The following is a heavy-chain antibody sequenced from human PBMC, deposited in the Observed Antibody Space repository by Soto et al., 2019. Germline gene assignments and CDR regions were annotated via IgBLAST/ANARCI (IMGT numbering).Heavy chain of an antibody. V-gene: IGHV3-21*01. CDR1: LFTFSSYS. J-gene: IGHJ4*02. D-gene: IGHD5-12*01. Sequence: GGSLRLACAASLFTFSSYSMNWVRQAPGKGLEWVSSISSSSSYIYYADSVKGRFTISRDNAKNSLYLQMNSLRAEDTAVYYCARTLARNTGGYAHWGQGTLVTVSS. CDR3: ARTLARNTGGYAH. CDR2: ISSSSSYI.